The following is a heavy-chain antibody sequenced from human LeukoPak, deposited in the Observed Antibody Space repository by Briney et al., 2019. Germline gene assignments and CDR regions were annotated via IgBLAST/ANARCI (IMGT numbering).Heavy chain of an antibody. D-gene: IGHD2-2*01. CDR1: GFTFSSYA. V-gene: IGHV3-23*01. CDR2: ISNSGGST. Sequence: GGSLSLSCAASGFTFSSYAMSWVRQAPAKGLERVSLISNSGGSTYYAAPVKGRFTISRDNSKNTLYLQMSSLRAEDTAVYYCAKDVQSTSWGQGTLVTVPS. CDR3: AKDVQSTS. J-gene: IGHJ4*02.